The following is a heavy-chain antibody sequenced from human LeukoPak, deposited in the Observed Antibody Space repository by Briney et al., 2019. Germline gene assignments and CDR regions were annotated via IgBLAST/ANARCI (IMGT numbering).Heavy chain of an antibody. J-gene: IGHJ4*02. D-gene: IGHD5-18*01. CDR3: AKLYSYGYVGDY. CDR1: GYTFTDYY. Sequence: ASVKISCKVSGYTFTDYYMHWVQQAPGKGLEWMGLVDPEDGETIYAEKFQGRVTITADTSTDTAYMELSSLRAEDTAVYYCAKLYSYGYVGDYWGQGTLVTVSS. CDR2: VDPEDGET. V-gene: IGHV1-69-2*01.